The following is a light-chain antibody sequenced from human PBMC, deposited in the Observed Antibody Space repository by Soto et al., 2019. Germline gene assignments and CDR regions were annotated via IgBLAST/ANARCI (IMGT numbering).Light chain of an antibody. CDR2: DNN. V-gene: IGLV1-51*01. CDR1: SSDIGNNY. Sequence: QSVLTQPPSVSAAPGQRVAISCSGGSSDIGNNYVSWYQQFPGTAPKLLIYDNNRRPSGIPDRFSGSKSGTSATLGITGLQSGDEADYYCGTWDASRNWVFGGGTKVPVL. J-gene: IGLJ3*02. CDR3: GTWDASRNWV.